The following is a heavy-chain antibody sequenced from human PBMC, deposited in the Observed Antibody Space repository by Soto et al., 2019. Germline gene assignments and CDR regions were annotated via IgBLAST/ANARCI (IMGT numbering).Heavy chain of an antibody. D-gene: IGHD4-17*01. CDR1: GFTFSSYG. J-gene: IGHJ2*01. CDR2: ISYDGTKE. CDR3: AKCSGVAGDPYWHCDL. Sequence: ESGGGVVQPGRSLRLSCVASGFTFSSYGMHWVRQAPGKGLEWVAFISYDGTKEYYADSVKGRFTVSRDNSKDTLYLQMSSLRAEDTAEYHCAKCSGVAGDPYWHCDLWGRGTVATVSS. V-gene: IGHV3-30*18.